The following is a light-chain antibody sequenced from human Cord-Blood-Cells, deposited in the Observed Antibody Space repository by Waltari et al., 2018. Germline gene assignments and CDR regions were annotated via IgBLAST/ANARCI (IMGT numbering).Light chain of an antibody. CDR1: SSDVGGYNY. CDR2: DVS. Sequence: QSALTQPASVSGSPGQSITISCTGTSSDVGGYNYVSWYQQHPGKAPKLMIYDVSNRTYGVSNRFSGSKSGNTASLAISGLQAEDEADYYCSSYTSSSAYVFGTGTKVTVL. CDR3: SSYTSSSAYV. V-gene: IGLV2-14*03. J-gene: IGLJ1*01.